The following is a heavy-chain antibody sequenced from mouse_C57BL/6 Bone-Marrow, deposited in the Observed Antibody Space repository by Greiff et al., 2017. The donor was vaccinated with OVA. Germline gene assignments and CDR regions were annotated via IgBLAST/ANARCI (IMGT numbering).Heavy chain of an antibody. Sequence: VQLQQSGAELVRPGASVKLSCKASGYTFTDYYINWVKQRPGQGLEWIARIYPGSGNTYYNEKFKGKATLTAEKSSSTAYMQLSSLTSEDSAVYFCARRYFFDDWGQGTTLTVSS. J-gene: IGHJ2*01. D-gene: IGHD1-1*01. CDR1: GYTFTDYY. V-gene: IGHV1-76*01. CDR3: ARRYFFDD. CDR2: IYPGSGNT.